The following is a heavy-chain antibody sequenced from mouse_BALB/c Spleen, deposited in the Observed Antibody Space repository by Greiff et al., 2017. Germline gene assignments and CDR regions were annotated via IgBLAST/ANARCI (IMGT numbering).Heavy chain of an antibody. D-gene: IGHD3-1*01. Sequence: EVKVVESGGGLVQPGGSRKLSCAASGFTFSDYGMAWVRQAPGKGPEWVAFISNLAYSIYYADTVTGRFTISRENAKNTLYLEMSSLRSEDTAMYYCARDPTGYAMDYWGQGTSVTVSS. CDR2: ISNLAYSI. J-gene: IGHJ4*01. V-gene: IGHV5-15*02. CDR3: ARDPTGYAMDY. CDR1: GFTFSDYG.